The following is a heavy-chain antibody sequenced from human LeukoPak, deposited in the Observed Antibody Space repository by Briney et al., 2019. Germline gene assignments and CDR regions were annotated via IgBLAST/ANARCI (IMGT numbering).Heavy chain of an antibody. J-gene: IGHJ5*02. V-gene: IGHV3-21*01. CDR1: GFTFSSYS. Sequence: GGSLRLSCAASGFTFSSYSMNWVRQAPGKGLEWVSSISSSSGYIYYADSVKGRFTISRGNAKNSLYLQMNSLRAEDTAVYYCAADDWFDPWGQGTLVTVSS. CDR3: AADDWFDP. D-gene: IGHD3-16*01. CDR2: ISSSSGYI.